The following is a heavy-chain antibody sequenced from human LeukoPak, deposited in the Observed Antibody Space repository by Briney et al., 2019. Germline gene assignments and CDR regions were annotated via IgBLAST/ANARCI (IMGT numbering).Heavy chain of an antibody. V-gene: IGHV3-30-3*01. D-gene: IGHD5-18*01. J-gene: IGHJ4*02. CDR1: GFTFSSYA. CDR2: ISYDGTNK. CDR3: AKVLSTRYKYGSFDS. Sequence: PGRSLRLSCTASGFTFSSYAMHWVRQAPGRGLEWVAIISYDGTNKYYPNSVKGRFSISRDNSNNTLYLRMNSLRAEDSAVYYCAKVLSTRYKYGSFDSWGQGTLVTVSS.